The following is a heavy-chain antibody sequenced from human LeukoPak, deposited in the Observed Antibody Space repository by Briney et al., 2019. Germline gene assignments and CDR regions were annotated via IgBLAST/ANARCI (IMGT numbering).Heavy chain of an antibody. CDR3: ARDGSGRDFSLDY. CDR2: IRNDGSNI. V-gene: IGHV3-7*04. J-gene: IGHJ4*02. Sequence: GGSLRLSCAASGFTFSNAWMSWVRQAPGKGLEWVADIRNDGSNIYNVDSVRGRFTISRDNAKNSLFLQMNSLKDEDTAVYYCARDGSGRDFSLDYWGQGTLVTVSS. CDR1: GFTFSNAW. D-gene: IGHD3-10*01.